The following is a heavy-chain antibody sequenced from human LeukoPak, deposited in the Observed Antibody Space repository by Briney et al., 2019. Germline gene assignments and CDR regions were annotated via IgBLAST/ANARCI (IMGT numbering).Heavy chain of an antibody. V-gene: IGHV4-59*08. CDR1: GGSISSYY. J-gene: IGHJ4*02. CDR3: ATTSSHCSSTSCPSDY. Sequence: SETLSLTCTVSGGSISSYYWSWIRQPPGKGLEWIGDIYYSGSTNYNPSLKSRVTISVDTSKNQFSLKLSSVTAADTAVYYCATTSSHCSSTSCPSDYWGQGTLVTVSS. D-gene: IGHD2-2*01. CDR2: IYYSGST.